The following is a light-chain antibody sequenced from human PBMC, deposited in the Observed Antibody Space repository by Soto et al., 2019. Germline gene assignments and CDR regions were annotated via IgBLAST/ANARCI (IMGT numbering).Light chain of an antibody. Sequence: QYVLTQPPSVSGARGQRVTISCTGSSSNIGAGYDVHWYQQLPGTAPKLLIYGNSNRPSGVPDRFSGSKSGTSASLAITGLQAEDEADYYCQSYDSSLSALFGGGTKLTVL. CDR2: GNS. J-gene: IGLJ3*02. CDR1: SSNIGAGYD. CDR3: QSYDSSLSAL. V-gene: IGLV1-40*01.